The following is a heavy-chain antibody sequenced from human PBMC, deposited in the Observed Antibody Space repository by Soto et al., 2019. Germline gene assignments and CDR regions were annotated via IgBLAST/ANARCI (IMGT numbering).Heavy chain of an antibody. V-gene: IGHV1-18*04. Sequence: QVQLVQSGAEVKKPGASVKVSCKASGYTFTSYGISWVRQAPGQGLEWMGWISAYNGNTNYAQKLQGRVTMTTDTSTSTAYRELRSLRSDDTAVYYCARDWGSGYFLSRNWFDPWVQGTLVTVSS. CDR2: ISAYNGNT. J-gene: IGHJ5*02. D-gene: IGHD3-3*01. CDR1: GYTFTSYG. CDR3: ARDWGSGYFLSRNWFDP.